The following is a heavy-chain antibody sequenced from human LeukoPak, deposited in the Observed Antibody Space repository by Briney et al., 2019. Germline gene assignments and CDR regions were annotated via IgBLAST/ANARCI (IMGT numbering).Heavy chain of an antibody. CDR3: ARDRDYSKGNWFDP. J-gene: IGHJ5*02. CDR1: GFTFSDYY. V-gene: IGHV3-11*01. CDR2: ISSSGSTI. Sequence: PGGSLRLSCAASGFTFSDYYMSWIRQAPGKGLEWVSYISSSGSTIYYADSVKGRFTISRDNAKNSLYLQMNSVRAEDTAVYYCARDRDYSKGNWFDPWGQGTLVTVSS. D-gene: IGHD4-11*01.